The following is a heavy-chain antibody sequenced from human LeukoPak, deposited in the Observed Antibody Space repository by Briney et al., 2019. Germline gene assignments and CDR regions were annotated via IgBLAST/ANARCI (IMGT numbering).Heavy chain of an antibody. Sequence: SSETLSLTCTVSGGSISSYYWSWIRQPPGKGLEWIGYIYYSGSTNYNPSLKSRVTISVDTSKNQFSLKVSSVTAADTAVYYCATEYCASSSCRFDSWGQGTLVTVSS. D-gene: IGHD2-2*01. CDR2: IYYSGST. J-gene: IGHJ4*02. V-gene: IGHV4-59*01. CDR1: GGSISSYY. CDR3: ATEYCASSSCRFDS.